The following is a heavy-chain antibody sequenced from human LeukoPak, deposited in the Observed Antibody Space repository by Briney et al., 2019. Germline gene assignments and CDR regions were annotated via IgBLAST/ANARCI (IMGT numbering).Heavy chain of an antibody. D-gene: IGHD4-17*01. J-gene: IGHJ5*02. CDR3: AKDIDYGDYEVS. CDR1: GFTFSSYG. CDR2: ISSSGGTT. V-gene: IGHV3-23*01. Sequence: GSLRLSCAASGFTFSSYGMHWVRQAPGKGLEWVSVISSSGGTTYYADSVKGRFTISRDNSKNTLYLQMNSLRAEDTAVYYCAKDIDYGDYEVSWGQGTLVTVSS.